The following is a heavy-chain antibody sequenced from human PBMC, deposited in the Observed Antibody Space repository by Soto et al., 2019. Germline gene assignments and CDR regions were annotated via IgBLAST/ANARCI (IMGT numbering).Heavy chain of an antibody. CDR1: GFTFSDYY. J-gene: IGHJ4*02. Sequence: GGSLRLSFAASGFTFSDYYMSWIRQAPGKGLEWVSYISSSGSTIYYADSVKGRFTISRDNAKNSLYLQMNSLRAEDTAVYYCAGVAYGDNGLFDYWGQGTLVTVSS. CDR2: ISSSGSTI. CDR3: AGVAYGDNGLFDY. V-gene: IGHV3-11*01. D-gene: IGHD4-17*01.